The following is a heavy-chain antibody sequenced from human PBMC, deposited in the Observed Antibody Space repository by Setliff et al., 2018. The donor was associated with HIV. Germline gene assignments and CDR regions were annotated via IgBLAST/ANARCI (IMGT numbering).Heavy chain of an antibody. J-gene: IGHJ1*01. CDR3: ARDPSSGIYYDSSGQYFQN. CDR2: ISAYNGNT. CDR1: GYDFRRYG. V-gene: IGHV1-18*01. Sequence: ASVKVSCKTSGYDFRRYGIAWVRQVPGHGLEWMGWISAYNGNTNYAQKFQGRVSMTIDTSTSTAYMGLRSLRPDDTAVYFCARDPSSGIYYDSSGQYFQNWGQGTLVTVSS. D-gene: IGHD3-22*01.